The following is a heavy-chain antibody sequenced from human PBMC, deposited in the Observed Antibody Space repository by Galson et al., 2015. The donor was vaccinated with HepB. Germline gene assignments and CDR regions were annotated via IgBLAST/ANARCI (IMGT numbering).Heavy chain of an antibody. CDR3: ARRGYCSSTGCPLHVVIAPKAY. Sequence: SVKVSCKASGYTFTSYGISWVRQAPGQGLEWMGWISAYNGNTNYAQKLQGRVTMTTDTSTSTAYIELRSLRSDDTAVYYCARRGYCSSTGCPLHVVIAPKAYWGQGTLVTVSS. V-gene: IGHV1-18*01. D-gene: IGHD2-2*01. CDR2: ISAYNGNT. CDR1: GYTFTSYG. J-gene: IGHJ4*02.